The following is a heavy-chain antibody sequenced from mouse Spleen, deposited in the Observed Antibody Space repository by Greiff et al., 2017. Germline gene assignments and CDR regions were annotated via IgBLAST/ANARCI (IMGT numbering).Heavy chain of an antibody. CDR3: ARDSKDY. CDR2: IYPGDGDI. J-gene: IGHJ2*01. V-gene: IGHV1-82*01. D-gene: IGHD2-5*01. CDR1: GYAFSSSW. Sequence: QVQLQQSGPELVKPGASVKISCKASGYAFSSSWMNWVKQRPGKGLEWIGRIYPGDGDINYNGKFKGKATLTADKSSSTAYMQLSSLTSEDSAVYFCARDSKDYWGQGTTLTVSS.